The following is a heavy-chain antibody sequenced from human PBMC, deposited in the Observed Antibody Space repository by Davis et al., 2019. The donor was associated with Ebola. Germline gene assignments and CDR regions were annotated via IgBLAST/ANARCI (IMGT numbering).Heavy chain of an antibody. CDR3: ARDRTPPYSSTWYGYFQH. CDR1: GFTFSSYW. V-gene: IGHV3-7*01. D-gene: IGHD6-13*01. CDR2: IKQDGSEK. J-gene: IGHJ1*01. Sequence: PGGSLRLSCAASGFTFSSYWMSWVRQAPGKGLEWVANIKQDGSEKYYVDSVKGRFTISRDNAKNSLYLQMNSLRAEDTAVYYCARDRTPPYSSTWYGYFQHWGQGTLVTVSS.